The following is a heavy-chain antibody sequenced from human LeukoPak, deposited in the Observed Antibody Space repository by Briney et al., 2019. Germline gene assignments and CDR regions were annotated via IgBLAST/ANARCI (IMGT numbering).Heavy chain of an antibody. CDR1: GFTFSSYA. D-gene: IGHD3-22*01. J-gene: IGHJ4*02. Sequence: PGGSLRLSCAASGFTFSSYAMSWVRQAPGKGLEWVSAISGSGGSTYYADSVKGRFTISRDNSRNTLYLQMNSLRAEDTAVYYCAKMDSKWFRPPFSYWGQGTLVTVSS. V-gene: IGHV3-23*01. CDR3: AKMDSKWFRPPFSY. CDR2: ISGSGGST.